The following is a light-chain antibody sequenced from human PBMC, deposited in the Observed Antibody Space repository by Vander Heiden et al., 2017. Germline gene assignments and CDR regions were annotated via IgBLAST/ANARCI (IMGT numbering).Light chain of an antibody. Sequence: QSVLTQPPSASGTPGQRVTISCSGSSSNNGSNTVNRYQQLPGTAPNLLIYSNNQRPSGVPDRFSGSKSGTSASLAISGLQSEDEADYYCAAWDDSLNGVVFGGGTKLTVL. CDR1: SSNNGSNT. V-gene: IGLV1-44*01. CDR3: AAWDDSLNGVV. CDR2: SNN. J-gene: IGLJ2*01.